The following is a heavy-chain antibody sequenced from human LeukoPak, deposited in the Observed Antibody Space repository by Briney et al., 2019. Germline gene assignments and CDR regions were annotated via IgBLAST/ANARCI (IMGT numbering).Heavy chain of an antibody. CDR2: IIPIFGTA. CDR3: AINYYDSSGYLPFSY. CDR1: GGTFSSYA. Sequence: SVKVSCKASGGTFSSYAISWVRQAPGQGLEWMGRIIPIFGTANYAQKFQSRVTITTDESTSTAYMELSSLRSEDTAVYYCAINYYDSSGYLPFSYWGQGTLVTVSS. V-gene: IGHV1-69*05. D-gene: IGHD3-22*01. J-gene: IGHJ4*02.